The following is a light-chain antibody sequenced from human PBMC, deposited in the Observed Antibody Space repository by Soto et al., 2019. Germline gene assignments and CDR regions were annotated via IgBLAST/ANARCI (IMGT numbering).Light chain of an antibody. Sequence: EIVMTQSPATLSVSPGERATLSCRASQSVSSNLAWYQQKPGQAPRLLIYGASTRATGIPARFSGSGSGTEFTLTISSLQSEDFASYYCQQYNNWPAITFGQGTRLEI. CDR3: QQYNNWPAIT. CDR1: QSVSSN. CDR2: GAS. J-gene: IGKJ5*01. V-gene: IGKV3-15*01.